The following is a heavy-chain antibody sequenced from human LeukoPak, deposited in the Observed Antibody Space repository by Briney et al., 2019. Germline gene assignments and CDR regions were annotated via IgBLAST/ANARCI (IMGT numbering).Heavy chain of an antibody. Sequence: GGSLRLSCAASGFTFSSYAMSWVRQAPGKGLEWVSAISGSGGSTYYADSVKGRFTISRDNSENTLYLQMNSLRAEDTAVYYCAKDLGVTGEIGYWGQGTLVTVSS. CDR3: AKDLGVTGEIGY. V-gene: IGHV3-23*01. D-gene: IGHD7-27*01. CDR2: ISGSGGST. J-gene: IGHJ4*02. CDR1: GFTFSSYA.